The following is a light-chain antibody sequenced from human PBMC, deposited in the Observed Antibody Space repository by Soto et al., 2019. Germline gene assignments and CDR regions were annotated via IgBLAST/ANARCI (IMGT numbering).Light chain of an antibody. CDR2: DAY. CDR1: HDIKNY. V-gene: IGKV1-33*01. J-gene: IGKJ2*01. Sequence: DIQLTQSPPSLSASEGYRVTITCQASHDIKNYLNWYQQKPGKSPKLLIYDAYNLERGVPSRFSGSGTGTDFTFTIGSLQPEDVATYYCQQFDFLPPYTFGQGTRVEIK. CDR3: QQFDFLPPYT.